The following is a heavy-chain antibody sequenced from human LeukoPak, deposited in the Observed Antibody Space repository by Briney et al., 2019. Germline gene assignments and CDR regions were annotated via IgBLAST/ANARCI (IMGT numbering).Heavy chain of an antibody. CDR2: ISGSGGST. Sequence: PGGSLRLSCAASGFTFSSYGMSWVRQAPGKGLEWVSAISGSGGSTYYADSVKGRFTISRDNAKNSLYLQMNSLRAEDTALYYCARGAYGSGISAFDIWGQGTMVTVSS. CDR1: GFTFSSYG. J-gene: IGHJ3*02. D-gene: IGHD3-10*01. V-gene: IGHV3-23*01. CDR3: ARGAYGSGISAFDI.